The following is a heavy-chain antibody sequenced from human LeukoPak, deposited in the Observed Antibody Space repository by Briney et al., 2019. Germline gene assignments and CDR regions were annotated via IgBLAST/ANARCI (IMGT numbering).Heavy chain of an antibody. CDR2: IYYTGST. CDR1: GGSVSSYY. V-gene: IGHV4-59*02. D-gene: IGHD1-26*01. CDR3: ARSGSYLDS. Sequence: SETLSLTCTVSGGSVSSYYWSWIRQPPGKGLEWIGYIYYTGSTTYNPSLKSRVTISVDTSKNQFSLKLTSVTAADTAVYYCARSGSYLDSWGQGTLVTVSS. J-gene: IGHJ4*02.